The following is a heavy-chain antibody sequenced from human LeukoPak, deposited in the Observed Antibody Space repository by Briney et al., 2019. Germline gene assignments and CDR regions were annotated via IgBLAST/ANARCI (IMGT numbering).Heavy chain of an antibody. CDR2: IYSGGST. D-gene: IGHD1-7*01. J-gene: IGHJ6*03. CDR3: ARDDPELRSYYYMDV. CDR1: GFTVSSNY. Sequence: GGSLRLSCAASGFTVSSNYMSWVRQAPGKGLEWVSVIYSGGSTYYADSVKGRFTISRDNSKNTLYLQMNSLRAEDTAVYYCARDDPELRSYYYMDVWGKGTTVTVSS. V-gene: IGHV3-53*01.